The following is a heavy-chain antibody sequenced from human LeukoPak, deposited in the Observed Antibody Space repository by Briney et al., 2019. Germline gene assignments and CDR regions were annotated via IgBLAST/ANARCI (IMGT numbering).Heavy chain of an antibody. Sequence: PSETLSLTCTVSGDPISRYYWSWIRQPAGKGLEWIGRIYNGGIITYNPSLKSRVTMSIDTSNNQFSLRLRFVTAADTAVYYCARGTMGPYCSGGSCYSSQLRRYYYYYYMDVWGKGTTVTVSS. CDR2: IYNGGII. V-gene: IGHV4-4*07. D-gene: IGHD2-15*01. CDR3: ARGTMGPYCSGGSCYSSQLRRYYYYYYMDV. J-gene: IGHJ6*03. CDR1: GDPISRYY.